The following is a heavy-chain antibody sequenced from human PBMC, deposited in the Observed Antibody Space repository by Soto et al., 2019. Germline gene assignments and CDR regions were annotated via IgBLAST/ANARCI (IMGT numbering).Heavy chain of an antibody. D-gene: IGHD5-12*01. CDR3: ARRIAATETFDY. CDR1: GGSINNYY. Sequence: PSETLSLTCTVSGGSINNYYWSWIRQPPGKGLEWIGYIYYAGSTKYNPSLNSRVTISVDTSKNQFSLTVTSVTAADTAVYYCARRIAATETFDYRGQGTLVTVSS. V-gene: IGHV4-59*08. CDR2: IYYAGST. J-gene: IGHJ4*02.